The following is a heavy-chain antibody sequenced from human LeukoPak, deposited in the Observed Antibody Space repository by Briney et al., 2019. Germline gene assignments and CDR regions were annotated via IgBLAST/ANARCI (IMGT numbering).Heavy chain of an antibody. V-gene: IGHV3-7*01. Sequence: PGGSLRLSCAASGFTFDDYGMSWVRHAPGKGLEWVANIKQDGSEKYYVDSVKGRFTISRDNAKNSLYLQINSLKVEDRAVYYCATGGWYLAYWGQGTLVTVSS. D-gene: IGHD6-19*01. CDR2: IKQDGSEK. CDR3: ATGGWYLAY. CDR1: GFTFDDYG. J-gene: IGHJ4*02.